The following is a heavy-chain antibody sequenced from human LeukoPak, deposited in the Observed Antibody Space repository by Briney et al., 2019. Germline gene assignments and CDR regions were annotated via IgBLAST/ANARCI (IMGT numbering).Heavy chain of an antibody. D-gene: IGHD4-17*01. Sequence: ATVKVSCKASGYTFTSYYMNWVRQAPGQGLEWMGKINSSDGSTDFTQNFQGRVTMTRDTSTSTVYMELSSLRSEDTAVYYCVRGWWGTDYGWTNWFDPWGQGTLVTVSS. CDR1: GYTFTSYY. V-gene: IGHV1-46*01. CDR3: VRGWWGTDYGWTNWFDP. CDR2: INSSDGST. J-gene: IGHJ5*02.